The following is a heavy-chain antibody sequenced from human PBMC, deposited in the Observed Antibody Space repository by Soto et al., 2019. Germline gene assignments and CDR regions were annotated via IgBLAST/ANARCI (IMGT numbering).Heavy chain of an antibody. V-gene: IGHV5-51*01. CDR3: ARLRFLEWLSIPTFDY. J-gene: IGHJ4*02. Sequence: GESLKISCKGSGYSFTSYWIGWVRQMPGKGLEWMGIIYPGDSDTRYSPSFQGQVTISADKSISTAYLQWSSLKASDTAMYYCARLRFLEWLSIPTFDYWGQGTLVTVSS. D-gene: IGHD3-3*01. CDR2: IYPGDSDT. CDR1: GYSFTSYW.